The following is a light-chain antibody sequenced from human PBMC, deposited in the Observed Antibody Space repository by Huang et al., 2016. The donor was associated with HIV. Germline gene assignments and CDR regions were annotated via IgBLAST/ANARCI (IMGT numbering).Light chain of an antibody. Sequence: EIVMTQSPATLSVSPGERATLSCRAGQSVSSNLAWDQQNPGQAPRLLIYGASTRATGIPARCSGSGSGTEFTLTISSLQSEDFAVYYCQQYNNWPLTFGPETKVDIK. V-gene: IGKV3-15*01. CDR1: QSVSSN. CDR2: GAS. J-gene: IGKJ3*01. CDR3: QQYNNWPLT.